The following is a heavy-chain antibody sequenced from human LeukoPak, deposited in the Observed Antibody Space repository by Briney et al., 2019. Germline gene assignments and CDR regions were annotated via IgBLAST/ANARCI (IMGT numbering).Heavy chain of an antibody. CDR1: GGSISSSSYY. Sequence: PSETLSLTCTVSGGSISSSSYYWGWIRQPPGKGLEWIGSIYYSGSTYYNPSLKSRVTISVDTSKNQFSLKLSSVTAADTAVYYCARHRRYYDSLDDALDIWGQGTMVTVSS. J-gene: IGHJ3*02. CDR3: ARHRRYYDSLDDALDI. V-gene: IGHV4-39*01. CDR2: IYYSGST. D-gene: IGHD3-22*01.